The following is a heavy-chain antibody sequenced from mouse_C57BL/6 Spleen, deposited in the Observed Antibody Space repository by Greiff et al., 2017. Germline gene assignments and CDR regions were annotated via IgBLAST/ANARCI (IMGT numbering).Heavy chain of an antibody. CDR2: INPNNGGT. J-gene: IGHJ3*01. V-gene: IGHV1-18*01. CDR1: GYTFTDYY. CDR3: ATLILEWFAY. Sequence: SGAELVRPGASVKLSCKASGYTFTDYYINWVKQSHGKSLEWIGDINPNNGGTIYNQKFKGKATLTVDKSSSTAYMELRSLTSEDTAVYYCATLILEWFAYWGQGTLVTVSA.